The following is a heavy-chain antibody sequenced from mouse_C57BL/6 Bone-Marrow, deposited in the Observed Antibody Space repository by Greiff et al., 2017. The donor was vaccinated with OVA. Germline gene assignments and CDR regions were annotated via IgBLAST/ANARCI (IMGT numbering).Heavy chain of an antibody. CDR1: GFTFSDYY. Sequence: EVKVVESEGGLVQPGSSMKLSCTASGFTFSDYYMAWVRQVPEKGLEWVANINYDGSSTYYLDSLKSRFIISRDNAKNILYLQMSSLKSEDTATYYCARDRTTVVPYWYFDVWGTGTTVTVSS. D-gene: IGHD1-1*01. V-gene: IGHV5-16*01. CDR2: INYDGSST. CDR3: ARDRTTVVPYWYFDV. J-gene: IGHJ1*03.